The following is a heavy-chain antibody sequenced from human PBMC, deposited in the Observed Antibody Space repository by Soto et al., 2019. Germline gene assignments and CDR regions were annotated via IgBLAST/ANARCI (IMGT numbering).Heavy chain of an antibody. CDR2: IYYSGNT. CDR3: AREGGRYCTGGSCQVDY. V-gene: IGHV4-39*02. D-gene: IGHD2-15*01. Sequence: QLQLQESGPGLVKPSETLSLTCTVSGGSISSSSYYWGWLRQPPGKGLAWIGSIYYSGNTYYTPSPKSRVTISVDTSKNQFSLKLSSVTAADTAVYYCAREGGRYCTGGSCQVDYWGQGALVTVSS. CDR1: GGSISSSSYY. J-gene: IGHJ4*02.